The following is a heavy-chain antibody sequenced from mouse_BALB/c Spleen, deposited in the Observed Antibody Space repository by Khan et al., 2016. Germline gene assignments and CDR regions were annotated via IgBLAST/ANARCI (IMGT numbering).Heavy chain of an antibody. CDR3: ARSVYYGSYFDY. J-gene: IGHJ2*01. CDR2: IYPGSGNT. Sequence: VQLQQPGAELARPGASVKLSCKASGYTFTDYYINWVKQRTGQGLEWIGEIYPGSGNTYYNEKFKGKATLTADKSSSTAYMQLSSLTSEDSAVYYCARSVYYGSYFDYWGQGTTLTVSS. CDR1: GYTFTDYY. D-gene: IGHD2-2*01. V-gene: IGHV1-77*01.